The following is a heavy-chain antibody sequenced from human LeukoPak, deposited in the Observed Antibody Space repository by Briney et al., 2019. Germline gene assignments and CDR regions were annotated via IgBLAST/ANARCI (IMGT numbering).Heavy chain of an antibody. CDR1: GFTFSDYY. CDR2: AKNKADSYTT. D-gene: IGHD3-10*01. J-gene: IGHJ4*02. CDR3: ATTYGSGTYYQYYFDY. V-gene: IGHV3-72*01. Sequence: PGGSLRLSCAAYGFTFSDYYMDWVRQAPGKGLEWVGRAKNKADSYTTEYAASVKGRFTISRDDSKNSLYLQMNSLKTGDTAVYYCATTYGSGTYYQYYFDYWGQGTLVTVSS.